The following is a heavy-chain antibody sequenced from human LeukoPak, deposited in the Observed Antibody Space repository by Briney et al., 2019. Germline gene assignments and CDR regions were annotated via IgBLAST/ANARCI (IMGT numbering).Heavy chain of an antibody. D-gene: IGHD6-6*01. CDR2: INPNSGGT. CDR3: ARVEYSSSSRGYYYYYYYMDV. Sequence: GASVKVSCKASGYTFTGYYMHWVRQAPGQGLEWMGWINPNSGGTNYAQKLQGRVTMTTDTSTSTAYMELRSLRSDDTAVYYCARVEYSSSSRGYYYYYYYMDVWGKGTTVTVSS. V-gene: IGHV1-2*02. CDR1: GYTFTGYY. J-gene: IGHJ6*03.